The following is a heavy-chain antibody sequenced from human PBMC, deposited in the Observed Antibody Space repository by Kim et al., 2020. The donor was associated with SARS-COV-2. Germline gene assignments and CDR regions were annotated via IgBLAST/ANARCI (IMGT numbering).Heavy chain of an antibody. Sequence: GGSLRLSCAASGFTFTTYAMSWVRQAPGKGLEWVSVINGGGDTTYYAGSVKGRFTISRDNSKNTVYLQMTSLRADDTAIYYCARTLFIRAEYFQHGGQG. CDR3: ARTLFIRAEYFQH. CDR2: INGGGDTT. V-gene: IGHV3-23*01. J-gene: IGHJ1*01. CDR1: GFTFTTYA. D-gene: IGHD3-9*01.